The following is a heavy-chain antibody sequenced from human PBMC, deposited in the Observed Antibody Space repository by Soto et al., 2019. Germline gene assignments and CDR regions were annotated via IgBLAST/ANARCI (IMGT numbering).Heavy chain of an antibody. V-gene: IGHV4-4*02. CDR2: IYHSGST. CDR1: GASISSXNW. D-gene: IGHD1-26*01. CDR3: ARVGSNGYFDY. Sequence: QVQLQESGPGLVKPSGTLSLTCAVSGASISSXNWWXWVRQPPGKGLEWIGEIYHSGSTNYSPSLNSRVTISVDKSXXXFXXKLSSVTAADTAVYYCARVGSNGYFDYWGPGTLVTVSS. J-gene: IGHJ4*02.